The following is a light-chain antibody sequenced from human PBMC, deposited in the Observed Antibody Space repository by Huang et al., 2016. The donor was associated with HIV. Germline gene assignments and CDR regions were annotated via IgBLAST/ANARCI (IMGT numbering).Light chain of an antibody. CDR2: AAS. V-gene: IGKV1-39*01. J-gene: IGKJ4*01. CDR1: QSISSY. CDR3: QQSYSTPLT. Sequence: DIQMTQSPSSLSASVGYRVTITCRASQSISSYLNWYQQKPGKAPKLLIYAASSLQSGGPSRFSGSGSGTDFTLTVSNLQPEDFAAYYCQQSYSTPLTFGRGTKVEIK.